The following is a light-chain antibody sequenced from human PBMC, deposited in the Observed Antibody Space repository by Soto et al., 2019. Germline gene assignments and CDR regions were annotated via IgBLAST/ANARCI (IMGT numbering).Light chain of an antibody. J-gene: IGKJ5*01. V-gene: IGKV3-15*01. CDR1: QSVSSS. CDR2: GAS. Sequence: EIVLTQSPGTLSLSPGERATLSCRASQSVSSSALAWYQQKPGQAPRLLIYGASTRATDVPARFSGSGSGAYFTLTITSLQSEDFAVYYCQQYHSWPPITFGQGTRLEIK. CDR3: QQYHSWPPIT.